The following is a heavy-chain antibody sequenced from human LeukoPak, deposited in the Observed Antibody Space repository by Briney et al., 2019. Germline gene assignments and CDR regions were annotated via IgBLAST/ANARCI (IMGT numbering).Heavy chain of an antibody. V-gene: IGHV4-38-2*02. Sequence: SETLSLTSTLSGYSLTSGYYWGWFPQPPGRGLDWIGRINHIGSTYYKPSLRSRVTISLDTSKNQFSLKLRSVAGADRAGYYCTRHGGATRSWDALDIWGQGTMVTVS. CDR2: INHIGST. D-gene: IGHD1-26*01. CDR3: TRHGGATRSWDALDI. CDR1: GYSLTSGYY. J-gene: IGHJ3*02.